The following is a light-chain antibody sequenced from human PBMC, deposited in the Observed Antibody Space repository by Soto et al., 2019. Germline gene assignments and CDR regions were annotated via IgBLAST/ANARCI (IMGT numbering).Light chain of an antibody. J-gene: IGLJ1*01. V-gene: IGLV2-14*01. Sequence: QSVLTQPASVSGSPGQSITISCTGTSSDVGGYNYVSWYQQHPGKAPKLMIYEVGNRPSGVSNRFSGSKSGNTASLTISGLQAEDEADYYCSSYTSGSTLVFGAGTKLTVL. CDR2: EVG. CDR1: SSDVGGYNY. CDR3: SSYTSGSTLV.